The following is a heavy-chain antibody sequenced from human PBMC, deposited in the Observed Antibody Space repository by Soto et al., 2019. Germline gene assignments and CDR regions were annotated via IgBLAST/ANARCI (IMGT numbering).Heavy chain of an antibody. V-gene: IGHV3-53*01. D-gene: IGHD5-12*01. J-gene: IGHJ5*02. Sequence: GGSLRLSCAASGFTVSSNYMSWVRQAPGKGLEWVSVIYSGGSTYYADSVKGRFTISRDNSKNTLYLQMNSLRAEDTAVYYCARDVGRRWLQFDPWGQGTLVTVSS. CDR3: ARDVGRRWLQFDP. CDR2: IYSGGST. CDR1: GFTVSSNY.